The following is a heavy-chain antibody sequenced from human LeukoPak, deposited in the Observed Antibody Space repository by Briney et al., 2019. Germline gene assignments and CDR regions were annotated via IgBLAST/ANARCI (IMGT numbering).Heavy chain of an antibody. CDR1: GGSFSGYY. J-gene: IGHJ5*02. CDR3: ARGPYYDFWSGLTGGSNNWFDP. Sequence: SETLSLTCAVYGGSFSGYYWSWIRQPPGKGLEWIGEINHSGSTNYNPSLKSRVTVSVDTSKNQFSLKLSSVTAADTAVYYCARGPYYDFWSGLTGGSNNWFDPWGQGTLVTVSS. V-gene: IGHV4-34*01. D-gene: IGHD3-3*01. CDR2: INHSGST.